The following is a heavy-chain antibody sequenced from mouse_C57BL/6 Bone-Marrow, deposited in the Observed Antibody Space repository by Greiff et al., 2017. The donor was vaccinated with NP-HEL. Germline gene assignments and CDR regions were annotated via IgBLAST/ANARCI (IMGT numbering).Heavy chain of an antibody. CDR1: GFTFSDYY. V-gene: IGHV5-16*01. J-gene: IGHJ1*03. D-gene: IGHD2-4*01. CDR3: ARYDYDGRYRYFDV. CDR2: INYDGSST. Sequence: EVQVVESEGGLVQPGSSMKLSCTASGFTFSDYYMAWVRQVPEKGLEWVANINYDGSSTYYLASLKSRFIISRDNAKNILYLQMSSLKSEDTATYYCARYDYDGRYRYFDVWGTGTTVTGSS.